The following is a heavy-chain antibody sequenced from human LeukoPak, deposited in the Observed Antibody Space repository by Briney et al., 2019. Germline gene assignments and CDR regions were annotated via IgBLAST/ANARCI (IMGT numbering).Heavy chain of an antibody. CDR2: IYHSGST. J-gene: IGHJ2*01. CDR1: GGSISSYY. Sequence: SETLSLTCTVSGGSISSYYWSWIRQPPGKGLEWIGEIYHSGSTNYNPSLKSRVTISVDKSKNQFSLKLSSVTAADTAVYYCAGWVVSRYFDLWGRGTLVTVSS. V-gene: IGHV4-59*12. D-gene: IGHD2-15*01. CDR3: AGWVVSRYFDL.